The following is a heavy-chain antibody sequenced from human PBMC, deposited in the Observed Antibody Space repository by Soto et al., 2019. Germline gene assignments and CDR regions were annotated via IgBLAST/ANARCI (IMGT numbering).Heavy chain of an antibody. CDR2: IYSGGGT. CDR1: GFTVSTYY. Sequence: EVQLVESGGGLVQPGGSLRLSCAASGFTVSTYYMSWVRQAPGKGLEWVSLIYSGGGTLYADSVKGRFTISRDNSKNTVYLQMNSLRAEDTAVYYCARQDYDYIFTHWGQGTLVTVSS. J-gene: IGHJ4*02. V-gene: IGHV3-66*04. D-gene: IGHD3-16*01. CDR3: ARQDYDYIFTH.